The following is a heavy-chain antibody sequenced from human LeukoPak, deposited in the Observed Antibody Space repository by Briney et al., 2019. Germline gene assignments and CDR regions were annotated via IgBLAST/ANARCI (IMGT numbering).Heavy chain of an antibody. CDR3: ARLAAPIVVVPAADDY. CDR1: GYTFTGYY. CDR2: IIPIFGTA. Sequence: SVKVSCKASGYTFTGYYMHWVRQAPGQGLEWMGGIIPIFGTANYAQKFQGRVTITADESTSTAYMELSSLRSEDTAVYYCARLAAPIVVVPAADDYWGQGTLVTVSS. V-gene: IGHV1-69*13. D-gene: IGHD2-2*01. J-gene: IGHJ4*02.